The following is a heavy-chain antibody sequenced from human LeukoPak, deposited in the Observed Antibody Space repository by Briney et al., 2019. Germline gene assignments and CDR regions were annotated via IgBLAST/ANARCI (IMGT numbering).Heavy chain of an antibody. D-gene: IGHD6-19*01. CDR1: GFTFCSDL. CDR2: IKQDGSEK. CDR3: ARDTSAWRYGMDV. Sequence: PGGSLRLSCEASGFTFCSDLMSWVCEAPGEGREWVAIIKQDGSEKDYVDSVTGRFTISRDNAKNSLYLQMNSLRDEDTAVYYCARDTSAWRYGMDVWGQGTTVTVSS. J-gene: IGHJ6*02. V-gene: IGHV3-7*01.